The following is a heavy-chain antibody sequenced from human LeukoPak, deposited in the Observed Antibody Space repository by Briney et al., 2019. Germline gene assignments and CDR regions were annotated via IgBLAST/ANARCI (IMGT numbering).Heavy chain of an antibody. D-gene: IGHD3/OR15-3a*01. CDR1: GFTFSTYW. J-gene: IGHJ4*02. Sequence: PGGSLRLSCAASGFTFSTYWMGWVRQAPGKGLEWVANIEEYGNEIHYVDSVKGRFTISRDNTKTSLYLQMNSLRVEDTAVYYCARPSFRTGSYFDHWGRGTLVTVSS. V-gene: IGHV3-7*01. CDR3: ARPSFRTGSYFDH. CDR2: IEEYGNEI.